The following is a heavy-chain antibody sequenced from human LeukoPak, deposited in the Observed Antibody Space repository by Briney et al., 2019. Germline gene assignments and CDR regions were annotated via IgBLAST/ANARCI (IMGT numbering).Heavy chain of an antibody. CDR2: INHSGST. J-gene: IGHJ6*03. V-gene: IGHV4-34*01. Sequence: SETLSLTCAVYGGSFSDYYWSWIRQPPGKGLEWIGEINHSGSTNYNPSLKSRVTISVDTSKNQFSLKLSSVTAADTAVYYCARPSGTYYMDVWGKGTTVTVSS. D-gene: IGHD1-7*01. CDR3: ARPSGTYYMDV. CDR1: GGSFSDYY.